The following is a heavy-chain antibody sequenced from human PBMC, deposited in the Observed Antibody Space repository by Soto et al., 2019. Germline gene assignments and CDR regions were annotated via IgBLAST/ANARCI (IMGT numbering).Heavy chain of an antibody. D-gene: IGHD3-10*01. J-gene: IGHJ4*02. CDR2: TRNKANRYTT. CDR1: GFTVSDNY. CDR3: VRTSHYGSGTWNFDF. V-gene: IGHV3-72*01. Sequence: EVQLVEAGGGLVQPGGSLRLSWAGSGFTVSDNYMDWVRQAPGKGLEWVGRTRNKANRYTTEYAASVKGRFTVSRDEAMNSLHLQMNSLKTEDTAVYYCVRTSHYGSGTWNFDFWGQGTVVTVSS.